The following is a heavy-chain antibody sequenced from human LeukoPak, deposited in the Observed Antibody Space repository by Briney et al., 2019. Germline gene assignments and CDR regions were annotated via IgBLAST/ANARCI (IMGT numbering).Heavy chain of an antibody. CDR3: ARVVYYYDSSGYYPPGY. CDR1: GYTFTSYY. D-gene: IGHD3-22*01. J-gene: IGHJ4*02. Sequence: ASVKVSCKASGYTFTSYYMHWVRQAPGQGLEWMGIINPSGGSTSYAQKFQGRVTMTRDTSTSTVYMELSSLRSEDTAVYYCARVVYYYDSSGYYPPGYWGQGTLVTVSS. V-gene: IGHV1-46*01. CDR2: INPSGGST.